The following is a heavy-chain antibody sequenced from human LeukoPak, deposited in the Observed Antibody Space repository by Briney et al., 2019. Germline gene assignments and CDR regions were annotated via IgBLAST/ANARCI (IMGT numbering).Heavy chain of an antibody. CDR3: AKDRAGNSWNFDY. J-gene: IGHJ4*02. CDR1: GFSFSDYG. Sequence: GRSLRLSCAASGFSFSDYGMHWVRQAPGKGLEWLTFIRKDGINTNYAASVNGRFTISRDTSNKMAYLQMNSLRTEHMAVPYFAKDRAGNSWNFDYWGQGILVAVSS. D-gene: IGHD6-13*01. V-gene: IGHV3-30*02. CDR2: IRKDGINT.